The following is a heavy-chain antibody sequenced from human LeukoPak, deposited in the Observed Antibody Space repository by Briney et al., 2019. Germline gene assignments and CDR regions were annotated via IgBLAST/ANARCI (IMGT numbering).Heavy chain of an antibody. CDR2: ISHGAGT. CDR3: ARDHDVWVAPYFDH. Sequence: SETLSLTCTVSGYSITTGYFWAWIRQPPGKGLEWIGSISHGAGTYYSPSLKSRVTMSLDTSKNQFSVNLNSVTAADTAVYYCARDHDVWVAPYFDHWGQGNLVSVSP. CDR1: GYSITTGYF. J-gene: IGHJ4*02. D-gene: IGHD5-12*01. V-gene: IGHV4-38-2*02.